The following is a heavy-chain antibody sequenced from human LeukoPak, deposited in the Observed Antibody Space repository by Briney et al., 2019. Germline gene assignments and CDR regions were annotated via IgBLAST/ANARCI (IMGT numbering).Heavy chain of an antibody. D-gene: IGHD6-19*01. J-gene: IGHJ4*02. CDR3: ARSYSSGGVFDY. CDR2: IYHSGNT. CDR1: GGSISSSNW. V-gene: IGHV4-4*02. Sequence: SETLSLTCAVPGGSISSSNWWSWVRQPPGKGLEWIGEIYHSGNTNYSPSLKSRVTISVDKYNNQFSLKLSSVTAGDTAVYFCARSYSSGGVFDYWGQGTLVTVSS.